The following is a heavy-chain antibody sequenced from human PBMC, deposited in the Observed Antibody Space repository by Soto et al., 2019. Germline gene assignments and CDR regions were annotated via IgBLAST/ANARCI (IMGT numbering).Heavy chain of an antibody. Sequence: PGGSLRLSCAASGFTFSSYGMHWVRQAPGKGLEWVAVIWYDGSNKYYADSVKGRFTISRDNSKNTLYLQMNSLRAEDTAVYYCARDRSSGSKRLYYYYGMDVWGQGTTVTVSS. CDR1: GFTFSSYG. CDR2: IWYDGSNK. J-gene: IGHJ6*02. CDR3: ARDRSSGSKRLYYYYGMDV. V-gene: IGHV3-33*01. D-gene: IGHD6-19*01.